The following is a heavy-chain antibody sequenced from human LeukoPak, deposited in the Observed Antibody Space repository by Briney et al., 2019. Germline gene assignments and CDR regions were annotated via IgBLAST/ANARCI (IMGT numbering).Heavy chain of an antibody. CDR3: ARGHGDYTALGF. CDR1: GGSISSGSYY. CDR2: ISTSGST. J-gene: IGHJ4*02. V-gene: IGHV4-61*02. Sequence: SQTLSLTCTVSGGSISSGSYYWTWIRQPAGKGLEWIGRISTSGSTYYNPSLKSRVTIFLDTSKNQFSLNMDSVAAADTAVYYCARGHGDYTALGFWGQGALVTVSP. D-gene: IGHD4-17*01.